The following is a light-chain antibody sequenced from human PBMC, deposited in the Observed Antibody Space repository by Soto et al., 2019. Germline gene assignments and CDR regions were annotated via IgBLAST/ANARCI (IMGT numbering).Light chain of an antibody. CDR3: HQRQSWPRT. CDR1: QCINTR. J-gene: IGKJ1*01. CDR2: QTS. V-gene: IGKV3-11*01. Sequence: EIVLTQSPATLSSFPGDRVTLSCRASQCINTRLAWYQHRPGQAPRLLIYQTSIRAAGIPDRFSARGSRTDFTLTISDVQPEDFALYYCHQRQSWPRTFCQVTKVDI.